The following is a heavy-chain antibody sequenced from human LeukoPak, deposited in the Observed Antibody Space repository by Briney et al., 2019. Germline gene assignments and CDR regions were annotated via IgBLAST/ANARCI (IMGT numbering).Heavy chain of an antibody. CDR3: ARTLSKDYFDS. J-gene: IGHJ4*02. V-gene: IGHV3-53*01. Sequence: PGGSLRLSCVASGFTVSSNCMSWVRQAPGKGLEWVSAIFSGGSTFYADSVTGRFTISRDNSKNTVYLEMNSLRVEDTAFYYCARTLSKDYFDSWGQGALVTVSS. D-gene: IGHD4-11*01. CDR1: GFTVSSNC. CDR2: IFSGGST.